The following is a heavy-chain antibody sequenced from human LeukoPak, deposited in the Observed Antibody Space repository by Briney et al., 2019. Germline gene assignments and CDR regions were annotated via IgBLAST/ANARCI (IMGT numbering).Heavy chain of an antibody. J-gene: IGHJ4*02. CDR2: IYYSGST. V-gene: IGHV4-39*01. Sequence: SETLSLTCTVSGGSISSSSYYWGWIRQPPGKGLEWIGSIYYSGSTYYNPSLKSRVTISVDTSKNQFSLKLSSVTVADTAVYYCARQLGYCSSTSCYADKVDYWGQGTLVTVSS. D-gene: IGHD2-2*01. CDR3: ARQLGYCSSTSCYADKVDY. CDR1: GGSISSSSYY.